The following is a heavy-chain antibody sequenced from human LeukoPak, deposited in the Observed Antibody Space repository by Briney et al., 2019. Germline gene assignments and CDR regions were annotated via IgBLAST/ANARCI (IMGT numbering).Heavy chain of an antibody. CDR3: ARNLGQTWGTVTTDLWYFDH. D-gene: IGHD4-11*01. Sequence: SETLSLTCTVSGASIITTNYYWGWLRQPPGKGLEWIGSISYSGNAYYNPSLRSRLSISMDASKNQFSLKVRSVTAADTAVYYCARNLGQTWGTVTTDLWYFDHWGQGTLVPVSA. CDR2: ISYSGNA. J-gene: IGHJ4*02. V-gene: IGHV4-39*01. CDR1: GASIITTNYY.